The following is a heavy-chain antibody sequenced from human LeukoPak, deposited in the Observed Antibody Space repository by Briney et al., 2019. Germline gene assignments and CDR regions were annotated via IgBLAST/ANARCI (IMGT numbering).Heavy chain of an antibody. Sequence: GGSLRLSCAASGFTFSSYGMSWVRQAPGKGLEWVSGINWNGGSTGYADSVKGRFTISRDNAKNSLYLQMNSLRAEDTALYYCARGRLELGRLDYWGQGTLVTVSS. CDR2: INWNGGST. CDR1: GFTFSSYG. V-gene: IGHV3-20*04. D-gene: IGHD1-7*01. J-gene: IGHJ4*02. CDR3: ARGRLELGRLDY.